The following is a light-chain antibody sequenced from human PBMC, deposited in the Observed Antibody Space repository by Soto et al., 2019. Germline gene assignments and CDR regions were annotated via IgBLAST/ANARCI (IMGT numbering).Light chain of an antibody. V-gene: IGKV3-11*01. CDR2: DAF. CDR3: QQRSNWPST. CDR1: QSVSSY. J-gene: IGKJ4*01. Sequence: EIVLTQSPATLSLSPGDRAALSCRASQSVSSYLAWYQQKPGQAPRLLIYDAFKRATGIPARFSGSGSGTDFTLIISSLEPEDFAVYYCQQRSNWPSTFGGGTKVEVK.